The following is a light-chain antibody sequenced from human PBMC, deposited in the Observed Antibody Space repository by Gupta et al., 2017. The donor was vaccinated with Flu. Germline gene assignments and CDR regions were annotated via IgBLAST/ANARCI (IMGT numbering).Light chain of an antibody. CDR3: QQYDNLPLT. CDR2: DAS. J-gene: IGKJ4*01. Sequence: TQMSQSRSPLSASVGVIVTIPCQPRQDISNYLNWYQQKPGKAPTLLIYDASKVETGVPPRFSGSGSGTDFTFTISSLQPEDFATYYCQQYDNLPLTFGRGTKVEIK. CDR1: QDISNY. V-gene: IGKV1-33*01.